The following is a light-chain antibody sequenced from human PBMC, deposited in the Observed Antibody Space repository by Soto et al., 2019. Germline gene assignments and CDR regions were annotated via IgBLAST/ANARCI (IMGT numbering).Light chain of an antibody. Sequence: QSVLTQPPSASGTPGQRVTISCSGSSSNIGSNTVNWYQQLPGTAPKLLIHSNNQRPSGVPDRFSGSKSGTSASLAISGLQSEDEADYYCAAWDDSLNGLYVFGTGTKVP. CDR2: SNN. CDR1: SSNIGSNT. J-gene: IGLJ1*01. CDR3: AAWDDSLNGLYV. V-gene: IGLV1-44*01.